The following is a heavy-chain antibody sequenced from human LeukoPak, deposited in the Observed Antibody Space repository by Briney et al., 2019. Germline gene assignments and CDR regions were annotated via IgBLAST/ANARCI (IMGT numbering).Heavy chain of an antibody. Sequence: SETLSLTCAVYGGSFSGYYWSWIRQPPGKGLEWIGEINHSGSTNYNPSLKSRVTISVDTSKNQFPLKLSSVTAADTAVYYCARDLAWEPRFDPWGQGTLVTVSS. CDR3: ARDLAWEPRFDP. D-gene: IGHD1-14*01. J-gene: IGHJ5*02. V-gene: IGHV4-34*01. CDR1: GGSFSGYY. CDR2: INHSGST.